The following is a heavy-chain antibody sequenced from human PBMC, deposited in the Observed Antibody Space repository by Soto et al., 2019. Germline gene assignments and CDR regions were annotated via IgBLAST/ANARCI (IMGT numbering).Heavy chain of an antibody. Sequence: GGSLRLSCAASGLTFSTSAMHWVRQAPGKGLEWVAMISHDGSHEYYGDSVKGRFSVSRDNSHNILHLQMNSLRIEDTAVYFCARNTDHRLVREWLDTWGQGTLVTVSS. CDR3: ARNTDHRLVREWLDT. J-gene: IGHJ5*02. CDR1: GLTFSTSA. CDR2: ISHDGSHE. V-gene: IGHV3-30-3*01. D-gene: IGHD1-26*01.